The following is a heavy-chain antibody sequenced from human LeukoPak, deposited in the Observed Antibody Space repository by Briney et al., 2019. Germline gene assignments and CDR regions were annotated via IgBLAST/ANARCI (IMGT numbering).Heavy chain of an antibody. CDR3: ARVVVVVVPAGTYYYYYYYMDV. V-gene: IGHV4-61*02. D-gene: IGHD2-2*01. CDR1: GGSISSGSYY. CDR2: IYTSGST. J-gene: IGHJ6*03. Sequence: SQTLSLTCTVSGGSISSGSYYWSWIRQPAGKGLEWIGRIYTSGSTNYNPSLKSRVTISVDTSKNQFSLKLSSVTAAVTAVYYCARVVVVVVPAGTYYYYYYYMDVWGKGTTVTVSS.